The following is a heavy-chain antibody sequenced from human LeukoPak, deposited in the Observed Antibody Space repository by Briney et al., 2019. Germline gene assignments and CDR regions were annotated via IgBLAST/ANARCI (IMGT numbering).Heavy chain of an antibody. CDR3: AREYYYHSGGYFHD. CDR2: ISSDGSDK. CDR1: GFTFSSYA. J-gene: IGHJ1*01. D-gene: IGHD3-10*01. Sequence: GGSLRLSCVASGFTFSSYAMHWVRQAPGKGLEYLAVISSDGSDKYYADSVKGRFTISRDNSENTLSLRMNSLRVEDTAVYYCAREYYYHSGGYFHDWGQGTLVTVSS. V-gene: IGHV3-30*04.